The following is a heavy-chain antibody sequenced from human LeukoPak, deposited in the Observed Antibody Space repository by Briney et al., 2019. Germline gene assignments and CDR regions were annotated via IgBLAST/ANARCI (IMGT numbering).Heavy chain of an antibody. V-gene: IGHV1-46*01. Sequence: GASVKVSCKASGYTFTSNYIHWVRQAPGQGLEWMGMIYPRDGSTSYAQKFQGRVTVTRDTSTSTVHMELSGLRSEDTAVYYCARDQEGFDYWGQGTLFTVSS. J-gene: IGHJ4*02. CDR1: GYTFTSNY. CDR3: ARDQEGFDY. CDR2: IYPRDGST.